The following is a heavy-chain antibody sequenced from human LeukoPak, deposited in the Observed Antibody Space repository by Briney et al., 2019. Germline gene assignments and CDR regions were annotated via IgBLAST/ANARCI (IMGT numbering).Heavy chain of an antibody. J-gene: IGHJ4*02. V-gene: IGHV4-39*07. CDR2: IYYSGST. CDR3: ARAPYNWNVESYYFDY. CDR1: GGSISSSSYY. D-gene: IGHD1-1*01. Sequence: SETLSLTCTVSGGSISSSSYYWGWIRQPPGKGLEWIGSIYYSGSTYYNPSLKSRVTISVDTSKNQFSLKLSSVTAADTAVYYCARAPYNWNVESYYFDYWGQGTLVTVSS.